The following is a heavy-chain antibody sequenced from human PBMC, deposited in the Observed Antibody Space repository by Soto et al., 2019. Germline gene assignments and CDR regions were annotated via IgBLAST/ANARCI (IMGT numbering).Heavy chain of an antibody. J-gene: IGHJ5*02. V-gene: IGHV1-18*01. CDR1: GYTFFTYD. CDR3: SRHHGPTTSENGFDP. D-gene: IGHD5-12*01. Sequence: VHLVQSGVEVKTPGASVKVSCQASGYTFFTYDISWVRQAPGQGLEWMGWISTYSGDTKYAQKCQGRVTMTTDTSTTTAYLELRSLRSDDTAVYYCSRHHGPTTSENGFDPWGQGTLVTVSS. CDR2: ISTYSGDT.